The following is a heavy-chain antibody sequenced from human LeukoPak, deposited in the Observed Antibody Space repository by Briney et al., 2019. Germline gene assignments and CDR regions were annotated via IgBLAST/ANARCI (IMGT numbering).Heavy chain of an antibody. D-gene: IGHD3-10*01. V-gene: IGHV3-23*01. CDR1: GFTFTNYA. J-gene: IGHJ4*02. Sequence: GGSLRLSCAAAGFTFTNYAMSCVRQAPGKGLEWVSSISGSGGSTYSADSVKGRFTISRDNSKNTLYLQMNSQRAEDTAGYCLVKDLSVRAVLGDYFDYWGQGTLVTVSS. CDR2: ISGSGGST. CDR3: VKDLSVRAVLGDYFDY.